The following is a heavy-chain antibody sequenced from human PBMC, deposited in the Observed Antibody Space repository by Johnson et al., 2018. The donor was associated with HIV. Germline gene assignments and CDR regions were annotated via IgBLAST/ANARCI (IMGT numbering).Heavy chain of an antibody. J-gene: IGHJ3*02. CDR1: GFTFDDYA. V-gene: IGHV3-9*01. Sequence: VQLVESGGGLIQPGGSLRLSCAASGFTFDDYAMHWVRQAPGKGLEWVSGIGWNSGSIGYADSVKGRFTISRDNAKNSLYLQMNSLRAEDTAWYYCAKVVVGLDAFYIWGQGTMVTVSS. D-gene: IGHD3-10*01. CDR3: AKVVVGLDAFYI. CDR2: IGWNSGSI.